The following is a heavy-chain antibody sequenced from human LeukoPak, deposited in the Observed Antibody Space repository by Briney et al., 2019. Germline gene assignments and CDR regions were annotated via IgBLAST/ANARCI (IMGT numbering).Heavy chain of an antibody. CDR1: GGSISSSSYY. J-gene: IGHJ3*02. V-gene: IGHV4-39*01. D-gene: IGHD3-10*01. CDR2: IYYSGST. Sequence: SETLSLTCAVSGGSISSSSYYWGWIRQPPGKGLEWIGSIYYSGSTYYNPSLKSRVTISVDTSKNQFSLELSSVTAADTAVYYCARVYGSGSSAFDIWGQGTMVTVSS. CDR3: ARVYGSGSSAFDI.